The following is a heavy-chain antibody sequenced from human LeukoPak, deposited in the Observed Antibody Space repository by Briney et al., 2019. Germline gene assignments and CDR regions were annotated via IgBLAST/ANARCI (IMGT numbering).Heavy chain of an antibody. V-gene: IGHV1-3*03. CDR3: ARGHSSGIPLDY. CDR1: RYTFTSYA. CDR2: INAGNGNT. J-gene: IGHJ4*02. Sequence: ASVKVSCKASRYTFTSYAMHWVRQAPGQRLEWMGWINAGNGNTKYSQEFQGRVTITRDTSASTAYMELSSLRSEDMAVYYCARGHSSGIPLDYWGQGTLVTVSS. D-gene: IGHD3-22*01.